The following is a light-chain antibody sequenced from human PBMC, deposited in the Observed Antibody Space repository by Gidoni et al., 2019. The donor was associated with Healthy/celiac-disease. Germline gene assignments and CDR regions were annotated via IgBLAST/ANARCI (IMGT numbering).Light chain of an antibody. CDR3: QAWDSSTAGV. CDR1: KLGDKY. V-gene: IGLV3-1*01. CDR2: QDS. J-gene: IGLJ1*01. Sequence: SYELTQPPSVSVSSGQTASSTCSGDKLGDKYVLWYQQKPGQSPVLVIYQDSKRPSGIPERFSGSNSGNTATLTISGTQAMDEADYYCQAWDSSTAGVFGTGTKVTVL.